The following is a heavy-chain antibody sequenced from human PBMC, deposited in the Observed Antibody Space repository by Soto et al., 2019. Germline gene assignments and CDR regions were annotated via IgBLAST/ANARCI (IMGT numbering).Heavy chain of an antibody. J-gene: IGHJ4*02. CDR1: GFTFDDYA. CDR3: AKGASTTVFAFNDY. V-gene: IGHV3-9*01. Sequence: EVQLVESGGGLVQPGRSLRLSCAASGFTFDDYAMHWVRQGPGKGLEWVSSISWNSGNFGYADSVKGRFTISRDNAKNSLYLPMNSLRGEDTAWYYCAKGASTTVFAFNDYWGQGTLVTVSS. CDR2: ISWNSGNF. D-gene: IGHD4-17*01.